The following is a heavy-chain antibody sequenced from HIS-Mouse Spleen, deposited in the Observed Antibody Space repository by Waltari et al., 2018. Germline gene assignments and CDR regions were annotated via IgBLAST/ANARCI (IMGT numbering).Heavy chain of an antibody. J-gene: IGHJ3*02. V-gene: IGHV4-61*05. Sequence: QLQLQESGPGLVKPSETLSLTCTVSGGSISSSRYYWGWIRQPPGKGLEWIGYIYYSGSTNYNPSLKSRVTISVDTSKNQFSLKLSSVTAADTAVYYCAAPGYSSSWYAFDIWGQGTMVTVSS. CDR1: GGSISSSRYY. D-gene: IGHD6-13*01. CDR3: AAPGYSSSWYAFDI. CDR2: IYYSGST.